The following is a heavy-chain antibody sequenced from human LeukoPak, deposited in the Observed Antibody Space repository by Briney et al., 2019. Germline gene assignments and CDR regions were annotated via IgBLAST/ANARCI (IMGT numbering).Heavy chain of an antibody. Sequence: ASVKVSCKASGGTFSSYAISWVRQAPGQGLEWMGGIIPIFGTTNYAQTFQDRVTITADKSTSTAYMELSSLRSEDTAVYYRARNSHAGSYNYFDYWGQGTLVTVSS. CDR1: GGTFSSYA. CDR2: IIPIFGTT. D-gene: IGHD1-26*01. J-gene: IGHJ4*02. V-gene: IGHV1-69*06. CDR3: ARNSHAGSYNYFDY.